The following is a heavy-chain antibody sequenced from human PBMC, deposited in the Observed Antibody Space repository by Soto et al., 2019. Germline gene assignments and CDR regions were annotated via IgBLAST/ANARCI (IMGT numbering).Heavy chain of an antibody. CDR2: IYHSGGT. CDR1: GNSISSGDY. Sequence: QVQLQESGPGLVKPSQTLSLTCTVSGNSISSGDYWSWIRQPPGKGLEWIGYIYHSGGTYYNPSLKSRVTMSLDTSQNQFSLKLSSVSAADTAVYYCARTKYYYDSTAYIFDYWGQGALVTVSS. CDR3: ARTKYYYDSTAYIFDY. V-gene: IGHV4-30-4*01. J-gene: IGHJ4*02. D-gene: IGHD3-22*01.